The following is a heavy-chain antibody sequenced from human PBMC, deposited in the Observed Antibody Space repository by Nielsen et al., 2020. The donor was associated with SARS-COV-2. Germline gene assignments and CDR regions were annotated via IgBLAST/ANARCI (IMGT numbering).Heavy chain of an antibody. CDR2: IYYSGST. CDR3: ARVRITMIVVVDAFDI. Sequence: SETLSLTCTVSGGSTSSDYWGWIRQPPGKGLQWIGYIYYSGSTYYNPSLKSRVTISVDTSKNQFSLKLSSVTAADTAVYYCARVRITMIVVVDAFDIWGQGTMVTVSS. CDR1: GGSTSSDY. D-gene: IGHD3-22*01. V-gene: IGHV4-59*12. J-gene: IGHJ3*02.